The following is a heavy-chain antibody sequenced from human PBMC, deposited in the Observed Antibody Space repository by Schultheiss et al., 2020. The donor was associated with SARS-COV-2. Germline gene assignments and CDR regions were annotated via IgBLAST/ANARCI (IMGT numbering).Heavy chain of an antibody. J-gene: IGHJ4*02. CDR2: ISGSGGST. CDR3: ASPYSSSTVADY. CDR1: GFTFSSYA. Sequence: GGSLRLSCAASGFTFSSYAMSWVRQAPGKGLEWVSAISGSGGSTYYADSVKGRFTISRDNSKNTLYLQMSSLRAGDTAVYYCASPYSSSTVADYWGQGTLVTVSS. D-gene: IGHD6-6*01. V-gene: IGHV3-23*01.